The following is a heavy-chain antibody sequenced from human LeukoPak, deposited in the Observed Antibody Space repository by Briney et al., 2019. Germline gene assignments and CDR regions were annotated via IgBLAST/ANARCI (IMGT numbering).Heavy chain of an antibody. Sequence: GSLSLSCAASGFPFSSYGMHWVRQAPGKGLGWVAFIRYDGSNKYYADSVKGRFTISRDNSKNTLYLQMNSLRAEDTAVYYCAKGPTVTAYFDYWGQGTLVTVSS. J-gene: IGHJ4*02. D-gene: IGHD4-11*01. CDR3: AKGPTVTAYFDY. CDR2: IRYDGSNK. V-gene: IGHV3-30*02. CDR1: GFPFSSYG.